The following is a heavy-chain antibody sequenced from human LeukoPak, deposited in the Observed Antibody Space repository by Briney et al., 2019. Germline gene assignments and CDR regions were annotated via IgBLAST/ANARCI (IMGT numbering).Heavy chain of an antibody. J-gene: IGHJ3*02. CDR2: VFHSGTT. CDR3: ARRMATVTDAFDI. D-gene: IGHD5-24*01. Sequence: PSETLSLTCNVSGDSLTSHFWSWIWQTPGKGLEWIGYVFHSGTTNYSPSLKSRVTISLDTSKKEFYLRLASMTAADNAVYYCARRMATVTDAFDIWGRGTMVSVSS. V-gene: IGHV4-59*08. CDR1: GDSLTSHF.